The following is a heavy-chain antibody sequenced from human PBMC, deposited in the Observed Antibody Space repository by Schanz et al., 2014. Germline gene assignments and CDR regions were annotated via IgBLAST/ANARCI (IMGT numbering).Heavy chain of an antibody. CDR3: AKDHAGSDILTALGN. CDR1: GFTFSDSW. J-gene: IGHJ4*02. V-gene: IGHV3-74*01. CDR2: TSNDGSFT. Sequence: EVQLVESGGGVVRPGGSLRLSCAASGFTFSDSWMHWVRQAPGKGLVWVSRTSNDGSFTTFADSGKGRFTISRDNSKNTLYLQMNSLRAEDTAVYYCAKDHAGSDILTALGNWGQGTLVTVSS. D-gene: IGHD3-9*01.